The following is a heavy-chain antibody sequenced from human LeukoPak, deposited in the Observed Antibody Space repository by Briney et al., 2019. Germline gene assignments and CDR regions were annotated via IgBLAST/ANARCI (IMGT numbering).Heavy chain of an antibody. D-gene: IGHD3-22*01. J-gene: IGHJ4*02. CDR2: ISSSGSTI. Sequence: TGGSPRLSCAASGFTFSSYEMNWVRQAPGKGLEWVSYISSSGSTIYYADSVKGRFTISRDNAKNSLYLQMNSLRAEDTAVYYCARAPGYYYDSSGYYADYWGQGTLVTVSS. CDR3: ARAPGYYYDSSGYYADY. CDR1: GFTFSSYE. V-gene: IGHV3-48*03.